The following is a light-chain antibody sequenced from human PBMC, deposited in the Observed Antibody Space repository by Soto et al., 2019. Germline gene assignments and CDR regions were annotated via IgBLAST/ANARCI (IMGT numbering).Light chain of an antibody. J-gene: IGLJ3*02. CDR1: SSDVGGYNY. V-gene: IGLV2-14*01. CDR3: SSYTSSSTRWL. Sequence: QSALTQPASVSGSPGQSITISCTGTSSDVGGYNYVSWYQQHPGKAPKLMIYDVSNRPSGASNRFSGSKSGNTASLTISGLQSEDEADYYCSSYTSSSTRWLFGGGTTVTVL. CDR2: DVS.